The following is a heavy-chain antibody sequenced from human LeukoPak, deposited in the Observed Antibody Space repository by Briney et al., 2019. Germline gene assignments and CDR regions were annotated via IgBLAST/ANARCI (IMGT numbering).Heavy chain of an antibody. V-gene: IGHV3-48*04. J-gene: IGHJ4*02. CDR3: ARDPLGDYYDKSYYFDY. Sequence: GGSLRLSCAASGFTFSSYSMNWVRQAPGKGLEWVSYISSSGSTIYYADSVKGRFTISRDNAKNSLYLQMNSLRAEDTAVYYCARDPLGDYYDKSYYFDYWGQGTLVTVSS. CDR2: ISSSGSTI. CDR1: GFTFSSYS. D-gene: IGHD3-22*01.